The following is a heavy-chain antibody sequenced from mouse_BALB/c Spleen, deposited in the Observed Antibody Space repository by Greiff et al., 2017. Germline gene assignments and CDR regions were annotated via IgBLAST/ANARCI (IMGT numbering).Heavy chain of an antibody. CDR2: INPSNGRT. CDR3: ARSGTTAWYFDV. Sequence: VQLQQSGAELVKPGASVKLSCKASGYTFTSYWMHWVKQRPGQGLEWIGEINPSNGRTNYNEKFKSKATLTVDKSSSTAYMQLSSLTSEDSAVYYCARSGTTAWYFDVWGAGTTVTVSS. D-gene: IGHD1-2*01. CDR1: GYTFTSYW. J-gene: IGHJ1*01. V-gene: IGHV1S81*02.